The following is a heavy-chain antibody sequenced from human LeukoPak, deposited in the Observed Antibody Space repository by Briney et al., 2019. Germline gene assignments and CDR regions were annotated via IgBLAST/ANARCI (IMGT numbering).Heavy chain of an antibody. CDR1: GGSIGSYF. J-gene: IGHJ5*02. D-gene: IGHD3-9*01. Sequence: SETLSLTCTVTGGSIGSYFCRWIRQPPWLGLESIGYIDNSGSTNYNPSLKSRVTISVDTSKNQFSLKLSSVTAADTAVYYCARGPFDWYHLDRGKWFDPWGQGTLVTVSS. CDR3: ARGPFDWYHLDRGKWFDP. V-gene: IGHV4-59*12. CDR2: IDNSGST.